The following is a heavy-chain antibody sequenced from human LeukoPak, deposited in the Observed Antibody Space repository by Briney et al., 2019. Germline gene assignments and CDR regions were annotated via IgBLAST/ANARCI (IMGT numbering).Heavy chain of an antibody. CDR1: GYSISSGYY. CDR2: IYHSGST. Sequence: SETLSLTCAVSGYSISSGYYWGWIRQPPGKGLEWIGSIYHSGSTYYNPSLKSRVTISVDTSKNQFSLKLSSVTAAHTAVYYPARRSGNVFDYWGQGTLVTVSS. V-gene: IGHV4-38-2*01. D-gene: IGHD1-1*01. CDR3: ARRSGNVFDY. J-gene: IGHJ4*02.